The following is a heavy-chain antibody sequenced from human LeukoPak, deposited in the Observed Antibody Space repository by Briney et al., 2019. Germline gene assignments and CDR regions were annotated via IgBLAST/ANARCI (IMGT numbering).Heavy chain of an antibody. Sequence: GGSLRLSCAASGFTFSSYCMHWVRQAPGKGLEWVALISDDGGKKYYADSVKGRFTISRDNSKNTLYLQMNSLRAEDTALYYCAKDLDHDYDDYGLDYWGQGTLVTVSS. CDR3: AKDLDHDYDDYGLDY. V-gene: IGHV3-30*18. CDR1: GFTFSSYC. D-gene: IGHD4-17*01. J-gene: IGHJ4*02. CDR2: ISDDGGKK.